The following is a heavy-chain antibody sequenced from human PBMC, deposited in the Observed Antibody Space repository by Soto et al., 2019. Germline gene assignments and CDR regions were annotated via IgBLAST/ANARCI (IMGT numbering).Heavy chain of an antibody. CDR1: GYTFTGYY. CDR3: ARDPVGDFWSGPPAGGGWFDP. V-gene: IGHV1-2*04. D-gene: IGHD3-3*01. Sequence: QVQLVQSGAEVKKPGASVKVSCKASGYTFTGYYMHWVRQAPGQGLEWMGWINPNSGGTNYAQKFQGWVTMTRDTSISTAYMELSRLRSDDTAVYYCARDPVGDFWSGPPAGGGWFDPWGQGTLVTVSS. CDR2: INPNSGGT. J-gene: IGHJ5*02.